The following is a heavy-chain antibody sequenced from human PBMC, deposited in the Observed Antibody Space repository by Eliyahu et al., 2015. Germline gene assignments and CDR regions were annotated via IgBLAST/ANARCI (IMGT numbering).Heavy chain of an antibody. V-gene: IGHV2-5*02. Sequence: QITLKESGPTLVKPTQTLTLTCTLSGFSLSTSGVGVAWIRQPPGKALEWLALIYWDDDKRYSSSLKSRLTITKDTSKNQVALTMTNMDPVDTATYYCAHVVSSVGWSRPFDYWGQGSLVTVSS. CDR2: IYWDDDK. CDR3: AHVVSSVGWSRPFDY. D-gene: IGHD6-19*01. J-gene: IGHJ4*02. CDR1: GFSLSTSGVG.